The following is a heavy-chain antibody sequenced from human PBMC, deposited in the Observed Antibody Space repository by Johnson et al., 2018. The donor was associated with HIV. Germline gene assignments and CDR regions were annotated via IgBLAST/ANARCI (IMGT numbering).Heavy chain of an antibody. Sequence: VQLVESGGCLIQPGGSLRLSCAASGFTVSSNYMSWVRQAPGKGLEWVSVIYSGGSIGYADSVKGRFTISRDNAKNSLYLQMNSLRAEDTALYYCAKDRRWELLGAFDIWGQGTMVTVSS. J-gene: IGHJ3*02. CDR1: GFTVSSNY. CDR3: AKDRRWELLGAFDI. V-gene: IGHV3-53*01. CDR2: IYSGGSI. D-gene: IGHD2-15*01.